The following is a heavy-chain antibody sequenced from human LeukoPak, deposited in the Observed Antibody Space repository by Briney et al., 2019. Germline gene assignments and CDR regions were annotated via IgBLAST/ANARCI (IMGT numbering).Heavy chain of an antibody. CDR3: ARVERPTMIVVVTDLHDY. CDR1: GYTFTGYY. V-gene: IGHV1-2*06. J-gene: IGHJ4*02. CDR2: INPNSGGT. Sequence: ASAKVSCKASGYTFTGYYMHWVRQAPGQGLEWMGRINPNSGGTNYAQKFQGRVTMTRDTSISTAYMELSRLRSDDTAVYYCARVERPTMIVVVTDLHDYWGQGTLVTVSS. D-gene: IGHD3-22*01.